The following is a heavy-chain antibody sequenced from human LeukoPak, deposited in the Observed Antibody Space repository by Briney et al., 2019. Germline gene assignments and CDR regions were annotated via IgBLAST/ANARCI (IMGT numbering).Heavy chain of an antibody. CDR1: GGSISSTTYY. CDR2: IYNSGTT. V-gene: IGHV4-39*01. Sequence: SETLSLTCTVSGGSISSTTYYWGWIRQPPGMGLEWIGGIYNSGTTYYNRSLKSRVTISVDTSKNQFSLKVNSVTAADTAVYYCARLSSGYLGLPYFFDYWGQGTLVTASS. CDR3: ARLSSGYLGLPYFFDY. D-gene: IGHD3-22*01. J-gene: IGHJ4*02.